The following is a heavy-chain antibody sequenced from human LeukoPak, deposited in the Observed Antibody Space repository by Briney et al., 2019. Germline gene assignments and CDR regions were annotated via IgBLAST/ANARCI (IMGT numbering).Heavy chain of an antibody. CDR3: ARDRGHQGSFGY. CDR2: MNPNSGIT. CDR1: GYTFTSYD. D-gene: IGHD3-10*01. V-gene: IGHV1-8*03. Sequence: GASVKVSCKASGYTFTSYDINWVRQATGQGLEWMGWMNPNSGITGYAQKFQGRVTITWNTSISTAYMELSSLRSEDTAVYYCARDRGHQGSFGYWGQGTLVTVSS. J-gene: IGHJ4*02.